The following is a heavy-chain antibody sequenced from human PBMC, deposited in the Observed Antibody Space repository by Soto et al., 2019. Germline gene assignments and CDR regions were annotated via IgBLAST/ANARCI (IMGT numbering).Heavy chain of an antibody. D-gene: IGHD2-15*01. CDR2: ISGGGGST. V-gene: IGHV3-23*01. J-gene: IGHJ4*02. Sequence: GGSLRLSCAASGFTFSSYAMSWVRQAPGKGLEWVSAISGGGGSTYYADSVKGRFTISRDNSKNTLYLQMNSLRAEDTAVYYCAKDGALYCSGGSCYVDYWGQGTLVTV. CDR1: GFTFSSYA. CDR3: AKDGALYCSGGSCYVDY.